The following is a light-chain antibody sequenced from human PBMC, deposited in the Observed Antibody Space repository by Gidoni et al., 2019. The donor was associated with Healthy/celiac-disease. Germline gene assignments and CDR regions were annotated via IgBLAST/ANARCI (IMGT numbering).Light chain of an antibody. CDR2: ENN. Sequence: QSVLTQPPSVSAAPGQKVTISCSGSSSNIEDTDVSCYQQIPGAAPKLLIYENNKRPSGIPDRFSASKSGTSATLGITGLQTGDEASYYCGTWDDSLNGAGVFGTGTKVTVL. CDR1: SSNIEDTD. CDR3: GTWDDSLNGAGV. J-gene: IGLJ1*01. V-gene: IGLV1-51*02.